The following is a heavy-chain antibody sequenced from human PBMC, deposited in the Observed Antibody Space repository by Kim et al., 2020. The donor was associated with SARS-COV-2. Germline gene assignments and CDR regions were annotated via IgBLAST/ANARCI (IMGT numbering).Heavy chain of an antibody. CDR3: ARHQVGWFGELLRPPFDY. CDR1: GGSISCSSYY. J-gene: IGHJ4*02. Sequence: SETLSLTCTVSGGSISCSSYYWGWIRQPPGKGLEWIGSIYYSGSTYYNPSLKSRVTISVDTSKNQFSLKLSSVTAADTAVYYCARHQVGWFGELLRPPFDYWGQGTLVTVSS. D-gene: IGHD3-10*01. V-gene: IGHV4-39*01. CDR2: IYYSGST.